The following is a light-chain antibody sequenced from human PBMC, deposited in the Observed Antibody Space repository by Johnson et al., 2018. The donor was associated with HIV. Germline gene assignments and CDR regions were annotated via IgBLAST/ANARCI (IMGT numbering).Light chain of an antibody. Sequence: QSVLTQPPSVSAAPGQKVTISCSGSSSNIGNNYVSWYQQLPGTAPKLLIYDNNKRPSGIPDRFSGSKSGTSATLGITVLQTGDEADYYCGTWDSSLSAGVLGTGTKFTVL. J-gene: IGLJ1*01. CDR2: DNN. CDR3: GTWDSSLSAGV. V-gene: IGLV1-51*01. CDR1: SSNIGNNY.